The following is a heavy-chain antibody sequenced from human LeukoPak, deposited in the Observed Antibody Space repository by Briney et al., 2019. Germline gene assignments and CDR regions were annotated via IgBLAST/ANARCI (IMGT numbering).Heavy chain of an antibody. D-gene: IGHD2-15*01. J-gene: IGHJ6*02. CDR3: ATRKYCSGGSCYLLNPAQSEYYYYYYGMDV. CDR1: GYTFTRYS. V-gene: IGHV1-24*01. CDR2: FDPEDGET. Sequence: GASVKVSCKASGYTFTRYSIHWVRQAPGKGLEWMGGFDPEDGETIYAQKIQGRVTMTEDTSTDTAYMELSSLRSEDTAVYYCATRKYCSGGSCYLLNPAQSEYYYYYYGMDVWGQGTTVTVSS.